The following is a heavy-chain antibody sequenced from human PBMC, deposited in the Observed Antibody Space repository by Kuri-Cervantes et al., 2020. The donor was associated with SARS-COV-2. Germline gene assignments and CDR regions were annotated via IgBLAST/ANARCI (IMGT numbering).Heavy chain of an antibody. CDR3: ARDQPDYYYDSSGENAGVIDY. J-gene: IGHJ4*02. Sequence: SETLSLTCTVSGGSISSSSYYWGWIRQPPGKGLEWIGSIYYSGSTYYNPSLKSRVTISVDTSKNQFSLKLSSVTAADTAVYYCARDQPDYYYDSSGENAGVIDYWGQGTLVTVSS. CDR1: GGSISSSSYY. V-gene: IGHV4-39*07. D-gene: IGHD3-22*01. CDR2: IYYSGST.